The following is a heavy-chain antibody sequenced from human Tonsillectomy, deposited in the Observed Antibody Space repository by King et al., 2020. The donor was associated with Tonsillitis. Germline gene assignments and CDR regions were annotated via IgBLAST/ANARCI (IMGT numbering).Heavy chain of an antibody. CDR3: ARDIGAAAGTSPGY. D-gene: IGHD6-13*01. V-gene: IGHV1-18*01. CDR2: SSPYNGYT. J-gene: IGHJ4*02. Sequence: QLVQSGAEVKKPGASVKVSCRASGYTFTNYGISWGRQAPGQGLEWMGWSSPYNGYTNYAQKLQGRVTMTTDTSTNTAYMELRSLRSDDTAVYYCARDIGAAAGTSPGYWGQGTLVTVSS. CDR1: GYTFTNYG.